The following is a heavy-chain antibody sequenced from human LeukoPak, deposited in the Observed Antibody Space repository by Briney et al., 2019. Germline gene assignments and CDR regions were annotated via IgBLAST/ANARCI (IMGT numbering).Heavy chain of an antibody. CDR2: IFGTTI. D-gene: IGHD4-17*01. CDR1: GFSFSDYY. J-gene: IGHJ4*02. V-gene: IGHV3-11*04. CDR3: ARPGENDYGDYGGVVY. Sequence: GGSLRLSCTASGFSFSDYYMSWIRQTPGKGPEGVSYIFGTTISYADSVKARFTISRDNAKNSLYLQMNSLRAEDTAVYYCARPGENDYGDYGGVVYWGQGTLVTVSS.